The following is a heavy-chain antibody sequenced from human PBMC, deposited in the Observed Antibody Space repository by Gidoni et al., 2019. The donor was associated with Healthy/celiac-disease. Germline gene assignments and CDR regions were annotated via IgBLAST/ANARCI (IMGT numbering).Heavy chain of an antibody. Sequence: EVQLVESGGGLVKPGRSLRLSCTASGFPFGDYAMSWFRQAPGKGLEWVGFIRSKAYGGTTEYAASVKGRFTISRDDSKSIAYLQMNSLKTEDTAVYYCTRDEGCSSTSCLGLYYGMDVWGQGTTVTVSS. CDR2: IRSKAYGGTT. CDR1: GFPFGDYA. V-gene: IGHV3-49*05. J-gene: IGHJ6*02. CDR3: TRDEGCSSTSCLGLYYGMDV. D-gene: IGHD2-2*01.